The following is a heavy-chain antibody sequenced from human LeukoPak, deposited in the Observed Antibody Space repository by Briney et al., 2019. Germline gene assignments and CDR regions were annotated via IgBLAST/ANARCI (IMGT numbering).Heavy chain of an antibody. D-gene: IGHD1-1*01. CDR3: AREGWNDGHYYYYMDV. CDR2: ISSSSSYI. Sequence: PGGSLRLSCAASGFTFSSYSMNWVRQAPGKGLEWVSSISSSSSYIYYADSVKGRFTISRDNAKNSLYLQMNSLRAEDTAVYYCAREGWNDGHYYYYMDVWGKGTTVTVSS. J-gene: IGHJ6*03. CDR1: GFTFSSYS. V-gene: IGHV3-21*01.